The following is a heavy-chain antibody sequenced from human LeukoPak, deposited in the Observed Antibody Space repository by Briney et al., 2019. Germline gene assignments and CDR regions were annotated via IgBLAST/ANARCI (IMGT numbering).Heavy chain of an antibody. V-gene: IGHV1-69*01. J-gene: IGHJ6*02. CDR2: IIPIFGTA. CDR3: ASGYSSGWYKRYYGMDV. D-gene: IGHD6-19*01. CDR1: GGTFSSYA. Sequence: SVKVSCKASGGTFSSYAISWVRQAPGQGLEWMGGIIPIFGTANYAQKFQGRVTITADGSTSTAYMELSSLRSEDTAVYYCASGYSSGWYKRYYGMDVWGQGTTVTVSS.